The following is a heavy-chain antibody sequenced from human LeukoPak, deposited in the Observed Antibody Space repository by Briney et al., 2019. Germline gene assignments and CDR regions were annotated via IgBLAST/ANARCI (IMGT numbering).Heavy chain of an antibody. V-gene: IGHV1-18*01. J-gene: IGHJ6*02. CDR2: ISAYNGNT. CDR1: GYTFTGYG. Sequence: ASVKVSCKASGYTFTGYGISWVRQAPGQGLEWMGWISAYNGNTNYAQKLQGRVTMTTDTSTSTAYMELRSLRSDDTAVYYCARPYYYDSSGSGDDYYYGMDVWGQGTTVTVSS. CDR3: ARPYYYDSSGSGDDYYYGMDV. D-gene: IGHD3-22*01.